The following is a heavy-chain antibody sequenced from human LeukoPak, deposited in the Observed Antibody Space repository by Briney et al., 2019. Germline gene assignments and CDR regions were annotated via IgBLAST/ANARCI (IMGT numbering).Heavy chain of an antibody. Sequence: GESLKISCKGSGYSFTSYWIGWVRQMPGKGLEWMGIIYPGDSDTRYSPSFQGQVTISADKSISTAYLQWSSLKASDTAMYYCARRVGYSGYGNDYYYYYMDVWGKGTTVTVSS. D-gene: IGHD5-12*01. CDR2: IYPGDSDT. V-gene: IGHV5-51*01. J-gene: IGHJ6*03. CDR3: ARRVGYSGYGNDYYYYYMDV. CDR1: GYSFTSYW.